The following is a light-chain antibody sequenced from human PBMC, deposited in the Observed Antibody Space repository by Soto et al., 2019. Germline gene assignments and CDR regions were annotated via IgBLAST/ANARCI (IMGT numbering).Light chain of an antibody. J-gene: IGKJ1*01. CDR1: QSLLHSNGYNY. CDR2: LGS. V-gene: IGKV2-28*01. Sequence: DIVMTQSPLSLPVTLGEPASISCRSSQSLLHSNGYNYLDWYLQKPGQSPQLLIYLGSNRASGVPDRFSGSGSGTDYTLKISRVEAEDVGVYYCMQALQTLGTFGQGTKVEIK. CDR3: MQALQTLGT.